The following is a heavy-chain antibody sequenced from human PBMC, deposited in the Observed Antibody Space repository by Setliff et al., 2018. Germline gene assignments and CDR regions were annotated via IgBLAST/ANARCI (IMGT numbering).Heavy chain of an antibody. V-gene: IGHV3-7*01. CDR3: ARDGRTRYYYYYMDV. J-gene: IGHJ6*03. Sequence: GGSLSLSCAASGFTFSSYWMSWVRQAPGKGLEWVANIKQDGSEKYYVDSVKGRFTISRDNAKNSLYLQMNSLRAEDTAVYYCARDGRTRYYYYYMDVWGKGTTVTVS. CDR2: IKQDGSEK. CDR1: GFTFSSYW.